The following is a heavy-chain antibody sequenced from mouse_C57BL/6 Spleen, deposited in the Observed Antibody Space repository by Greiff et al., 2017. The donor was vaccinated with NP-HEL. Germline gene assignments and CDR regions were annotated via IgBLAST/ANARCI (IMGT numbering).Heavy chain of an antibody. CDR3: TKDDGYPYYFDY. D-gene: IGHD2-3*01. CDR2: IDPENGDT. CDR1: GFNIKDDY. V-gene: IGHV14-4*01. J-gene: IGHJ2*01. Sequence: VQLQQSGAELVRPGASVKLSCTASGFNIKDDYMHWVKQRPEQGLEWIGWIDPENGDTEYASKFQGKATITADTSSNTAYLQLSSLTSEDTAVYYCTKDDGYPYYFDYWGKGTTLTVSS.